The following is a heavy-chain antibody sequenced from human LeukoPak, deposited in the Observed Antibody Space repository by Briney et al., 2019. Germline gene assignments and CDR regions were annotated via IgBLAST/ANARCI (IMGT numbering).Heavy chain of an antibody. CDR2: INTNTGNP. Sequence: ASMKVSCKASGYIFTSYSMNWVRQTPGQGLEWMGWINTNTGNPTYAQGFTGRFVFSLDTSVSTAYLHISSLKAEDTAVYYCARVVHSYDYDSSGLTYDAYDIWGQGTMVTVSS. V-gene: IGHV7-4-1*02. J-gene: IGHJ3*02. CDR3: ARVVHSYDYDSSGLTYDAYDI. D-gene: IGHD3-22*01. CDR1: GYIFTSYS.